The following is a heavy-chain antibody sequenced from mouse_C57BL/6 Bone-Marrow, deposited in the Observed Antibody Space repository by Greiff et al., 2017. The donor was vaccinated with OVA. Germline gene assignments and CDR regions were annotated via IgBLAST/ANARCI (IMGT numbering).Heavy chain of an antibody. D-gene: IGHD2-1*01. V-gene: IGHV5-2*03. CDR2: FNSDGGST. J-gene: IGHJ3*01. Sequence: EVKLVESGGGLVQPGESLTLSCESYAYDFPSYDMSWVRKTSEKRLELVAAFNSDGGSTYYPDTMERRFIISRDNTKKTLYLQMSSLRSEDTAMYYCARQGDGKGIAYWGQGTLVTVSA. CDR3: ARQGDGKGIAY. CDR1: AYDFPSYD.